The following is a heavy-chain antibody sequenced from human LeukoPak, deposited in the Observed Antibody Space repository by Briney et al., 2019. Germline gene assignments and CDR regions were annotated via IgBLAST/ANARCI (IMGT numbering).Heavy chain of an antibody. J-gene: IGHJ4*02. V-gene: IGHV1-2*02. CDR2: INPNSGGT. Sequence: ASVKVSCKASGYTFTGYYMHWVRQAPGQGLEWMGWINPNSGGTNYAQKFQGRVTMTRDTSISTAYMELSRLRSDDTAVYYCAREWELGSVDGGFDYWGQGTLVTVSS. D-gene: IGHD7-27*01. CDR1: GYTFTGYY. CDR3: AREWELGSVDGGFDY.